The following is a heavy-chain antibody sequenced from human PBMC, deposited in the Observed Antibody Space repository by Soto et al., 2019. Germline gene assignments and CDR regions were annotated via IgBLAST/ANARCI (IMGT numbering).Heavy chain of an antibody. CDR1: GFSLNTRGVG. D-gene: IGHD3-22*01. J-gene: IGHJ4*02. CDR2: IYWDDDK. Sequence: QITLKESGPTLVKPTQTLTLTCTFSGFSLNTRGVGVGWIRQPPGEALEWLALIYWDDDKRYSPSLKNRLTITKDTSKNQVVITMTNVEPVDTATYYCARDSSGSYGFDFWGQGSLVTVSS. CDR3: ARDSSGSYGFDF. V-gene: IGHV2-5*02.